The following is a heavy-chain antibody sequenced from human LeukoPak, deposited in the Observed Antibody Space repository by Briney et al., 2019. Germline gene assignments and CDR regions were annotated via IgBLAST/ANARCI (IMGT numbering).Heavy chain of an antibody. CDR3: ARNMVRARNWFDP. J-gene: IGHJ5*02. Sequence: ASVKVSCKASGYTFTGYYMHWVRQAPGQGLEWKGWINPNSGGTNYAQKFQGRVTMTRDTSISTAYMELSRLRSDDTAVYYCARNMVRARNWFDPWGQGTLVTVSS. D-gene: IGHD3-10*01. CDR1: GYTFTGYY. CDR2: INPNSGGT. V-gene: IGHV1-2*02.